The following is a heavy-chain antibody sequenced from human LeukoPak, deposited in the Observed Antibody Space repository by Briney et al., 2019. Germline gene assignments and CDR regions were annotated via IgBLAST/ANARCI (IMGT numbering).Heavy chain of an antibody. D-gene: IGHD3-9*01. CDR1: GFTFDDYV. Sequence: PGGSLRLSCAASGFTFDDYVMHWVRQAPGKGLEWVSGITWNSDTIAYADSVKGRFTISRDNAKNSLYLQMNSLRADDTALYYCAKASAALVVNRYYFDYWGKGTLVTVSS. V-gene: IGHV3-9*01. CDR3: AKASAALVVNRYYFDY. J-gene: IGHJ4*02. CDR2: ITWNSDTI.